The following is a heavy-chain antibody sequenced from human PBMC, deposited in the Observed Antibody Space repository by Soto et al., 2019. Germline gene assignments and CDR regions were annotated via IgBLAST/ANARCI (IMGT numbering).Heavy chain of an antibody. CDR3: ARGSYYYGSGSYPPPRFDP. J-gene: IGHJ5*02. D-gene: IGHD3-10*01. CDR2: IDPSDSQT. CDR1: GYSFAGYW. V-gene: IGHV5-10-1*01. Sequence: PGESLKISCKGSGYSFAGYWITWVRQKPGKGLEWMGRIDPSDSQTYYSPSFRGHVTISVTKSITTVFLQWSSLRASDTAVYYCARGSYYYGSGSYPPPRFDPWGQGTLVTVSS.